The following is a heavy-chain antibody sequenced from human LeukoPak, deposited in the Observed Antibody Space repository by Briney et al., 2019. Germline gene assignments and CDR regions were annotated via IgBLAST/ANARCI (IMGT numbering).Heavy chain of an antibody. Sequence: PETLSLTCTVSGDSISSCYWSWLRQPPGKGLEWIGYIHYSGSTNYNPSLKSRVTLSIDTSKNQFSLKLSSVTAADTAVYYCASGGISSGWYGGGQGTLVTVSS. V-gene: IGHV4-59*01. CDR3: ASGGISSGWYG. J-gene: IGHJ4*02. CDR1: GDSISSCY. D-gene: IGHD6-19*01. CDR2: IHYSGST.